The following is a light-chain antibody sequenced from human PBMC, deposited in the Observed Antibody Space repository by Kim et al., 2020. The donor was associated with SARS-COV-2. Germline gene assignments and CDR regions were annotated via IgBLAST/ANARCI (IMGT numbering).Light chain of an antibody. CDR2: DAS. CDR1: QSVSSY. J-gene: IGKJ3*01. CDR3: QQRSAWVT. Sequence: EVVLTQSPVTLSLSPGERATLSCRASQSVSSYLAWYQQKPGQAPKLLIFDASNRAAGIPARFSGSGSGTDFTLTISSLEPEDSAVYYCQQRSAWVTFGAGTKVDIK. V-gene: IGKV3-11*01.